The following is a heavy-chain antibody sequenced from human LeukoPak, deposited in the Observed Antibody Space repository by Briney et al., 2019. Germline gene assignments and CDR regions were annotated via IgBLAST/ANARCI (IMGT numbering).Heavy chain of an antibody. Sequence: GGSLRLSCVVSGFTFSHNWMNWVRQAPGKGLEYVAYINPDGSEKNCVDSVKGRFSISRDNAQNTLFLQMNSLRAEDTALYYCARHGDFCFDNWGQGTPVTVSS. CDR2: INPDGSEK. V-gene: IGHV3-7*03. D-gene: IGHD4-17*01. J-gene: IGHJ4*02. CDR3: ARHGDFCFDN. CDR1: GFTFSHNW.